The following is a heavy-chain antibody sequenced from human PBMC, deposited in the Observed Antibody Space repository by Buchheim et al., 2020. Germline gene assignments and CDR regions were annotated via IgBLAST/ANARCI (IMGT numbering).Heavy chain of an antibody. J-gene: IGHJ4*02. V-gene: IGHV4-30-2*01. CDR1: GGSISSGGYS. CDR3: ARVGGDYEYYFDY. D-gene: IGHD4-17*01. CDR2: IYHSGST. Sequence: QLQLQESGSGLAKPSQTLSLTCAVSGGSISSGGYSWSWIRQPPGKGLEWIGYIYHSGSTYYNPSLKSRVTISVDRSKNQFSLKLSSVTAADTAVYYCARVGGDYEYYFDYWGQGTL.